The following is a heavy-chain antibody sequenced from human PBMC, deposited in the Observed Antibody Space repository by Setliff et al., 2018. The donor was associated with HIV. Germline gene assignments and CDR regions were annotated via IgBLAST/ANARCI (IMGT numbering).Heavy chain of an antibody. Sequence: SETLSLTCSVSGGSIRSDGYYWSWIRQHPGKGLEWIGRIYTSGSTNYNPSLKSRVTIPVDTSKNQFSLKVNAVTAADTAVYYCARHPPNLDWLDPWGQGTLVTVSS. CDR1: GGSIRSDGYY. CDR2: IYTSGST. V-gene: IGHV4-61*02. CDR3: ARHPPNLDWLDP. J-gene: IGHJ5*02.